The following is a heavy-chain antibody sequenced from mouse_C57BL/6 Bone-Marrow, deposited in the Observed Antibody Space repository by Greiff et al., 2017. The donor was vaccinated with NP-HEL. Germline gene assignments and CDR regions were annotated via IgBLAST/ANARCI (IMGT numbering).Heavy chain of an antibody. CDR2: IDPSDSYT. CDR1: GSPFPSSW. D-gene: IGHD1-1*01. V-gene: IGHV1-69*01. J-gene: IGHJ2*01. Sequence: VQLQQPGADLVMPGASVKLSCKASGSPFPSSWMNWVKRRPGQGLEGIGGIDPSDSYTNSNQKFKGKSTLTVDKSSSTAYMQLSSLTSEDSAVYYCARGRVTTVVATYYFDYWGQGTTLTVSS. CDR3: ARGRVTTVVATYYFDY.